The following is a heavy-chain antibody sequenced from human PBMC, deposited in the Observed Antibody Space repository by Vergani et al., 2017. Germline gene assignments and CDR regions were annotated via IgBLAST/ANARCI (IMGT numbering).Heavy chain of an antibody. D-gene: IGHD4-17*01. CDR2: IYYSGST. Sequence: QVQLQESGPGLVKPSETLSLPCTVSGGSISSYYWSWIRPPPGKGLEWIGYIYYSGSTNYNPSLKSRVTISVDTSKNQFSLKLSSVTAADTAVYYCAKGPTVTTAGDYWYFDLWGRGTLVTVSS. V-gene: IGHV4-59*01. J-gene: IGHJ2*01. CDR1: GGSISSYY. CDR3: AKGPTVTTAGDYWYFDL.